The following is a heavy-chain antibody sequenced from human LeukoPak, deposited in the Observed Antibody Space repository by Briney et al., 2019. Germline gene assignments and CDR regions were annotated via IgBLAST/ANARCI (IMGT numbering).Heavy chain of an antibody. CDR2: ISNGSSTI. CDR3: AVLFDY. V-gene: IGHV3-48*01. Sequence: PGGSLRLSCAASGFTFSSYSMNWARQAPGKGLEWLSYISNGSSTIYYADSVKGRSTISRDNAKNSLYLQMNSLRAEDTAVYYCAVLFDYWGQGTLVTVSS. CDR1: GFTFSSYS. J-gene: IGHJ4*02.